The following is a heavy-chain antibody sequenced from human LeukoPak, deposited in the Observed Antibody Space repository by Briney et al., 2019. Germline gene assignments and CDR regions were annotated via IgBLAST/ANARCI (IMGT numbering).Heavy chain of an antibody. D-gene: IGHD6-19*01. CDR1: GGTFSSYA. CDR3: ARGPGRIAVANNWFDP. V-gene: IGHV1-69*01. Sequence: GSSVKVSCKASGGTFSSYAISWVRQAPGQGLEWMGGIIPIFGTANYAQKFQGRVTITADESTSTAYMELSSLRSEDTAVYYCARGPGRIAVANNWFDPWGQGTLVTVSS. J-gene: IGHJ5*02. CDR2: IIPIFGTA.